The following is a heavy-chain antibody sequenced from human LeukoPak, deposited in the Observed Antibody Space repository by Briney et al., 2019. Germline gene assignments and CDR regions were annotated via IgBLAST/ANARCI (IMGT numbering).Heavy chain of an antibody. D-gene: IGHD1-26*01. CDR2: INPNSGGT. V-gene: IGHV1-2*02. CDR1: GYTFTGYY. Sequence: ASVKVSCKASGYTFTGYYMHWVRQAPGQGLEWMGWINPNSGGTNYAQKFQGRVTMTRDTSISTAYMEVSRLRSDDTAVYYCARRIPVGPTTALTYWGQGTLVTVSS. J-gene: IGHJ4*02. CDR3: ARRIPVGPTTALTY.